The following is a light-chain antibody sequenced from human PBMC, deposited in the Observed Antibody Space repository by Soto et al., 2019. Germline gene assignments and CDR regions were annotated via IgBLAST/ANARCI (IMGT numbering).Light chain of an antibody. Sequence: EIVLTQSPGTLSLSPGERATLSCRASQSVSSSYLAWYQQTPGQAPRLLIYGASNRATGIQDRFSGSGSGTDLNLTISRLEPEDFAVYYCQQYGSAPFTFGPGPIVDIK. V-gene: IGKV3-20*01. CDR1: QSVSSSY. J-gene: IGKJ3*01. CDR3: QQYGSAPFT. CDR2: GAS.